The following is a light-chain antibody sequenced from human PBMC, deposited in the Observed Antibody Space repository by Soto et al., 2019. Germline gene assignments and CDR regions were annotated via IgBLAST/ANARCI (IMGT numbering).Light chain of an antibody. CDR2: GAS. Sequence: EIVMTQSPATLSVSPGERATLSCRASQSFSSYLAWYQQKPGQAPRLLIHGASSRATGIPDRFSGSGSGTEFTLTISTLEPEDFAVYYCQQYNNWPWTFGEGTKVDIK. V-gene: IGKV3-15*01. J-gene: IGKJ1*01. CDR1: QSFSSY. CDR3: QQYNNWPWT.